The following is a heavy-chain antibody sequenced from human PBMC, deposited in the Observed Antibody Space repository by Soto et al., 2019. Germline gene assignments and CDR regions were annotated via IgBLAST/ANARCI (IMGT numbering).Heavy chain of an antibody. D-gene: IGHD3-9*01. CDR3: ARDAPRRYFDWLPPNSYYGMDV. CDR1: GGTFSSYA. Sequence: SVKVSCKASGGTFSSYAISWVRQAPGQGLEWMGGIIPIFGTANYAQKFQGRVTITADESTSTAYMELSSLRSEDTAVYYCARDAPRRYFDWLPPNSYYGMDVWGQGTTVTVSS. CDR2: IIPIFGTA. V-gene: IGHV1-69*13. J-gene: IGHJ6*02.